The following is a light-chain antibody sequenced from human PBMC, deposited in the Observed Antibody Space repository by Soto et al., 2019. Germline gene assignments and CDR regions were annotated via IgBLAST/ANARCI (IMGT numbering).Light chain of an antibody. CDR2: SNN. V-gene: IGLV1-47*02. Sequence: QSVLTQPPSASGTPGQRVTISCSGSSSNIGSNYVYWYQQLPGTAPKLLIFSNNQRPSGVPDRFSGSKSGTSASLAISGLRSEYEADYYGAAWDDSLSGHVVFGGGTKLTVL. CDR3: AAWDDSLSGHVV. CDR1: SSNIGSNY. J-gene: IGLJ2*01.